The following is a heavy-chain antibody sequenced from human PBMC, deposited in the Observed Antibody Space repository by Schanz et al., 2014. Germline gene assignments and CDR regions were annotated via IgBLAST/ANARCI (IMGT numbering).Heavy chain of an antibody. V-gene: IGHV3-23*04. Sequence: EVQLVESGGGVVQPGRSLRLSCAASGFTFSSYAMSWVRQAPGKGLEWVSTISASGGSTYYADSVKGRFTISRDNSKNILYLQMNSLRADDTAVYFCARAHGNNWYGKGLDYWGQGTQVTVSS. D-gene: IGHD1-1*01. CDR1: GFTFSSYA. CDR2: ISASGGST. J-gene: IGHJ4*02. CDR3: ARAHGNNWYGKGLDY.